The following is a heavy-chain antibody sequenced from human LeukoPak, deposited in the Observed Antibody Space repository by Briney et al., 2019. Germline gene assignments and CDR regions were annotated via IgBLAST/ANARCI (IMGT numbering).Heavy chain of an antibody. D-gene: IGHD3-22*01. V-gene: IGHV4-39*01. CDR2: LYYSGNI. CDR3: ARGYDSSGYPFDY. J-gene: IGHJ4*02. Sequence: SETLSLTCTVSGGSISSSSYYWGWIRQPPGKGLEWIGSLYYSGNIFYNPSLKSRVTISVDTSKNRFSLKLSSVTAADTAVYYCARGYDSSGYPFDYWGQGTLVTVPS. CDR1: GGSISSSSYY.